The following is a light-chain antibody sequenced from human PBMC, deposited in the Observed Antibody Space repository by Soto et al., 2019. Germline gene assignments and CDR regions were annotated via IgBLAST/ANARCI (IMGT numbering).Light chain of an antibody. CDR2: GAS. Sequence: EVVMTQSPATLSVSPGERATLSCRASQSVNTNLAWYQQKPGQAPRLLIYGASTRATGIPARFSGSGSGTEFTLTISSLQSEDFAVYYCHQYNNWPPATFGGGTKVEI. V-gene: IGKV3-15*01. CDR3: HQYNNWPPAT. J-gene: IGKJ4*01. CDR1: QSVNTN.